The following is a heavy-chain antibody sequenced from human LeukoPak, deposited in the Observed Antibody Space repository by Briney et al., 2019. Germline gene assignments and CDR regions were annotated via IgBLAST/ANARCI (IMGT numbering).Heavy chain of an antibody. CDR1: GYTFTSYG. CDR2: INPNSGGT. CDR3: ARDKAVTTELTQYFQH. D-gene: IGHD4-11*01. V-gene: IGHV1-18*01. Sequence: ASVKVSCKASGYTFTSYGISWVRQAPGQGLEWMGWINPNSGGTNYAQRFQGRVTMTMDTSTSTAYMELRSLTSDDTAVYYCARDKAVTTELTQYFQHWGQGTLVTVSS. J-gene: IGHJ1*01.